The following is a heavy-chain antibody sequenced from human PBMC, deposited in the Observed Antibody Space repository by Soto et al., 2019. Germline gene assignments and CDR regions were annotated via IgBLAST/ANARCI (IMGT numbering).Heavy chain of an antibody. CDR1: GGSISSSSYY. CDR2: IYYSGST. Sequence: SETLSLTCTVSGGSISSSSYYWGWIRQPPGKGLEWIGSIYYSGSTYYNPSLKSRVTISVDTSKNQFSLKLSSVTAADTAVYYCACTTVTTRGSYGMDVWGQGTTVTLSS. J-gene: IGHJ6*02. D-gene: IGHD4-17*01. CDR3: ACTTVTTRGSYGMDV. V-gene: IGHV4-39*01.